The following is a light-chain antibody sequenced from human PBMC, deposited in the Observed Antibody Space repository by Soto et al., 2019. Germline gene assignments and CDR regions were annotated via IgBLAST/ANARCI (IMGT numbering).Light chain of an antibody. CDR1: QSVGRN. Sequence: EIMMTQSPATLSVSPGERATLSCRASQSVGRNLAWYQQKPGQAPRLVIYGASIRATGIPARFSVSGSGTEFTLTISSLQSEDFGIYYCQQYNNWPPWTFGQGTKVELK. CDR2: GAS. J-gene: IGKJ1*01. CDR3: QQYNNWPPWT. V-gene: IGKV3-15*01.